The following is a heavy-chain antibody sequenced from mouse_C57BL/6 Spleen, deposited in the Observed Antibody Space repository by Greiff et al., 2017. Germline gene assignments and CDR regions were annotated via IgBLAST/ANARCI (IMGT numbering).Heavy chain of an antibody. V-gene: IGHV14-1*01. CDR1: GFNIKDYY. J-gene: IGHJ1*03. CDR2: IDPEDGDT. D-gene: IGHD2-5*01. Sequence: VHVKQSGAELVRPGASVKLSCTASGFNIKDYYMHWVKQRPEQGLEWIGRIDPEDGDTEYAPKFQGKATMTADSSSTTAYLQTSSLTSEDTAVYYCAHYSNWYFDVWGTGTTGTVSS. CDR3: AHYSNWYFDV.